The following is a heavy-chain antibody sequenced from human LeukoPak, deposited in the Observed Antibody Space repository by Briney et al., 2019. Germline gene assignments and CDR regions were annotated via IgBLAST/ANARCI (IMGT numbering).Heavy chain of an antibody. CDR2: ISAYNGNT. D-gene: IGHD2-2*01. Sequence: ASVKVSCKASGYTFTSYGISWVRQAPGQGLEWMGWISAYNGNTNYAQKLQGRVTMTTDTSTSTAYMELRSLRSDDTAVYYCARVVPAAMIYYYYGMDVWGQGATVTVSS. J-gene: IGHJ6*02. CDR1: GYTFTSYG. CDR3: ARVVPAAMIYYYYGMDV. V-gene: IGHV1-18*01.